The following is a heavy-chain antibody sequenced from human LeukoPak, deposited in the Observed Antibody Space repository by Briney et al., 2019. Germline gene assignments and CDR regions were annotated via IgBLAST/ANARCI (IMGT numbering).Heavy chain of an antibody. D-gene: IGHD6-19*01. CDR3: ARVGPFSSGWARFDY. Sequence: GGPLRLSCAASGFTFSSYAMHWVRQAPGKGLEWVAVISYDGSNKYYADSVKGRFTISRDNSKNMLYLQMNSLRAEDTAVYYCARVGPFSSGWARFDYWGLGTLVTVSS. V-gene: IGHV3-30*04. CDR1: GFTFSSYA. J-gene: IGHJ4*02. CDR2: ISYDGSNK.